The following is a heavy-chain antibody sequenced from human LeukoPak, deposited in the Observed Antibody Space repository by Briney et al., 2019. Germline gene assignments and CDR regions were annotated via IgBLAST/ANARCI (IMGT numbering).Heavy chain of an antibody. J-gene: IGHJ5*02. CDR2: IYPGDSDT. CDR3: ARRLGTTRPFNWFDP. Sequence: GESLKISCKGSGYSFTSYWIGWVRQMPGKGLEWMGIIYPGDSDTTYGPSFQGQVTISADKSISTAYLQWSSLKASDTAMYYCARRLGTTRPFNWFDPWGQGTLVTVSS. V-gene: IGHV5-51*01. D-gene: IGHD1-7*01. CDR1: GYSFTSYW.